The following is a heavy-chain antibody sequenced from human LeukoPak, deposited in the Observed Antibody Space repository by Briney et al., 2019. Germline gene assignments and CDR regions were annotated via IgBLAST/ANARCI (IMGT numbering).Heavy chain of an antibody. CDR3: ARSPGYSYARDDY. J-gene: IGHJ4*02. Sequence: SETLSLTCAVYGGSFSGYYWSWIRQPPGKGLEWIGEINHSGSTNYNPSLKSRVTISVDTSKNQFSLKLSSVTAADTAVYYCARSPGYSYARDDYWGQGTLVTDSS. CDR2: INHSGST. V-gene: IGHV4-34*01. CDR1: GGSFSGYY. D-gene: IGHD5-18*01.